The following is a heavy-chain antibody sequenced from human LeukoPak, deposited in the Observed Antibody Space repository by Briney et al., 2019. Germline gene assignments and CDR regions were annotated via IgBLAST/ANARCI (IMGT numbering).Heavy chain of an antibody. CDR3: AKGVAAGGSYYYYYGMDV. Sequence: GGSLRLSCAASGFTFSSYSMNWVRQAPGKGLEWVSYISSSSSTTYYADSVKGRFTFSRDNSKNTLYLQMNSLRAEDTAVYYCAKGVAAGGSYYYYYGMDVWGQGTTVTVSS. D-gene: IGHD1-26*01. V-gene: IGHV3-48*01. J-gene: IGHJ6*02. CDR2: ISSSSSTT. CDR1: GFTFSSYS.